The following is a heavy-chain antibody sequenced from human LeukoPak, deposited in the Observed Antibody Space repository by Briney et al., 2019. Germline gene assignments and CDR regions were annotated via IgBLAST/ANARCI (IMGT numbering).Heavy chain of an antibody. D-gene: IGHD2-2*01. V-gene: IGHV1-18*01. CDR2: ISAYNGNT. CDR3: ARGWWRIVVVPAADPSGY. CDR1: GYTFTSYG. J-gene: IGHJ4*02. Sequence: ASVKVSCKASGYTFTSYGISWVRQAPGQGLEWMGWISAYNGNTNYAQKLQGRVTMTTDTSTSTAYMELRSLRSDDTAVYYCARGWWRIVVVPAADPSGYWGQGTLVTVSS.